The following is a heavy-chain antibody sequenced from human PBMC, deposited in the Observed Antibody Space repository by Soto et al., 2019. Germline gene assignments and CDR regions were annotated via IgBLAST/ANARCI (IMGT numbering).Heavy chain of an antibody. Sequence: ETLSLTCVVSGDSFRDYYWSWIRQSPGVGLEWIGEINPSGRTEYNPSLRGRVTLSVDTSKNQFSLTLSTMTAADTAVYYCARTRNRWFDSWGQGTLVTVSS. CDR2: INPSGRT. CDR3: ARTRNRWFDS. CDR1: GDSFRDYY. D-gene: IGHD1-1*01. J-gene: IGHJ5*01. V-gene: IGHV4-34*01.